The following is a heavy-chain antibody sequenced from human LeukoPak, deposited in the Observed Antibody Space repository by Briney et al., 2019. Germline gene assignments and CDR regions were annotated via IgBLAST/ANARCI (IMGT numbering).Heavy chain of an antibody. Sequence: GGSLRLSCAASGFTSSSYEMNWVRQAPGKGLEWVSYISSSGSTIYYADSVKGRFTISRDNAKNSLYLQMNSLRAEDTAVYYCARDRIAARWFDPWGQGTLVTVSS. D-gene: IGHD6-13*01. CDR1: GFTSSSYE. J-gene: IGHJ5*02. V-gene: IGHV3-48*03. CDR2: ISSSGSTI. CDR3: ARDRIAARWFDP.